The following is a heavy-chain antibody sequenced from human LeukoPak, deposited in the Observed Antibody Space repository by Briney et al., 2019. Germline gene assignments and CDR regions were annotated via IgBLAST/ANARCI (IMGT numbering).Heavy chain of an antibody. CDR2: IYYSGST. D-gene: IGHD4-23*01. CDR3: ARPAADYGGNPPFDY. V-gene: IGHV4-39*01. Sequence: SETLSLTCTVSGGSISSSSYYWGWIRQPPGKGLEWIGSIYYSGSTYYNPSLKSRVTISVDTSKNQFSLKLSSVTAADTAVYYCARPAADYGGNPPFDYWGQGTLVTVSS. CDR1: GGSISSSSYY. J-gene: IGHJ4*02.